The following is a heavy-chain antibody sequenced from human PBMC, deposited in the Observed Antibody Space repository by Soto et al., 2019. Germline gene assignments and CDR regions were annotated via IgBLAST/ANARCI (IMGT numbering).Heavy chain of an antibody. J-gene: IGHJ4*02. CDR2: IIPMFDTP. V-gene: IGHV1-69*05. Sequence: QVQLVQSGAEVKKPGSSVKVSCKASGRTFSSDSFSWVRQAPGQGLEWMGGIIPMFDTPIYAQKFQDRVTITPDESTSPAYMQLSSLRSGDTAVYYCARSGGLDRDFNYWGQGSLVTVSS. D-gene: IGHD2-15*01. CDR1: GRTFSSDS. CDR3: ARSGGLDRDFNY.